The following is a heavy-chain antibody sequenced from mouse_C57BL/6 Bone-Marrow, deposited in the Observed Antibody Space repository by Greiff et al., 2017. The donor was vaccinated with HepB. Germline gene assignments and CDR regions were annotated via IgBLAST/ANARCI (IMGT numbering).Heavy chain of an antibody. J-gene: IGHJ3*01. D-gene: IGHD2-2*01. Sequence: EVQVVESGAELVRPGASVKLSCTASGFNIKDDYMHWVKQRPEQGLEWIGWIDPENGDTEYASKFQGKATITADTSSNTAYLQLSSLTSEDTAVYYCTLWLRRVAYWGQGTLVTVSA. CDR2: IDPENGDT. V-gene: IGHV14-4*01. CDR1: GFNIKDDY. CDR3: TLWLRRVAY.